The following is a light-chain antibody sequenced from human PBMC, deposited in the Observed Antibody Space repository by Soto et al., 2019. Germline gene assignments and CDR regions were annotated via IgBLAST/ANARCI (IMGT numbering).Light chain of an antibody. V-gene: IGLV8-61*01. Sequence: QAVVTQEPSFSVSPGGTVTLTCGLNSGSVSTSYYPSWYQQTPGQAPRTLIYNTNTRSSGVPDRFSGSILGNRAALTITGAQADDESDYYCVLYMGSGIWVFGGGTQLTV. J-gene: IGLJ3*02. CDR3: VLYMGSGIWV. CDR1: SGSVSTSYY. CDR2: NTN.